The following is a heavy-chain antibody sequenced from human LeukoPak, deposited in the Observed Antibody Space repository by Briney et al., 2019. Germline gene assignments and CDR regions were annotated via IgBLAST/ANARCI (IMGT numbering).Heavy chain of an antibody. CDR3: TTQYYDILTGTDY. CDR1: GFTFSNAW. V-gene: IGHV3-15*01. CDR2: IKSKTDGGTT. Sequence: GGSLRLSCGASGFTFSNAWMSWVRQAPGKGLEWVGRIKSKTDGGTTDYAAPVKGRFTISRDDSKNTLYLQMNSLKTEDTAVYYCTTQYYDILTGTDYWGQGTLVTVSS. D-gene: IGHD3-9*01. J-gene: IGHJ4*02.